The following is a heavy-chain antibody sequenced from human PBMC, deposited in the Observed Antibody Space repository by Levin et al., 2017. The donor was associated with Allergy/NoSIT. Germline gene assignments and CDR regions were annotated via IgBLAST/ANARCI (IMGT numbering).Heavy chain of an antibody. Sequence: LSLTCAASGFTFSSYGMHWVRPAPGKGLEWVAVISYDGSNKYYADSVKGRFTISRDNSKNTLYLQMNSLRAEDTAVYYCAKGLHRRKILWFGEVFYWGQGTLVTVSS. CDR1: GFTFSSYG. D-gene: IGHD3-10*01. CDR2: ISYDGSNK. CDR3: AKGLHRRKILWFGEVFY. J-gene: IGHJ4*02. V-gene: IGHV3-30*18.